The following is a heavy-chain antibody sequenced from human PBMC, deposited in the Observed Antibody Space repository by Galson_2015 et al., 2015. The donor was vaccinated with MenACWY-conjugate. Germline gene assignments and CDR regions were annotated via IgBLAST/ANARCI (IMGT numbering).Heavy chain of an antibody. D-gene: IGHD5-12*01. V-gene: IGHV5-51*03. CDR1: GYSFSNYW. CDR3: ARRMATIPSFDF. J-gene: IGHJ4*02. CDR2: IYAGDSET. Sequence: QSGAEVKKPGESLRISCKGSGYSFSNYWIAWVRQVPGKGLEWMGFIYAGDSETRYSPSFRGQVTISADKSISTAYLEWSSLKASDTAMYYCARRMATIPSFDFWGQGTLVTVSS.